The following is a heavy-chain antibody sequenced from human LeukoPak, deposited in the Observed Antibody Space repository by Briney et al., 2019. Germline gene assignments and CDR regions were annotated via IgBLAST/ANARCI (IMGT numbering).Heavy chain of an antibody. J-gene: IGHJ4*02. CDR1: GFTFSSYA. D-gene: IGHD6-19*01. CDR2: ISSSSSYI. Sequence: GGSLRLSCAASGFTFSSYAMSWVRQAPGKGLEWVSSISSSSSYIYYADSVKGRFTISRDNAKNSLYLQMNSLRAEDTAVYYCARSVAGTRGIYFDYWGQGTLVTVSS. V-gene: IGHV3-21*01. CDR3: ARSVAGTRGIYFDY.